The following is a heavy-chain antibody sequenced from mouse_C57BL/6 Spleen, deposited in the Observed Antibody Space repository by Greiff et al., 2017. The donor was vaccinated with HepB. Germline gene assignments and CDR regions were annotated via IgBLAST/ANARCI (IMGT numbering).Heavy chain of an antibody. V-gene: IGHV1-61*01. CDR2: IYPSDSET. CDR1: GSPLTSYW. J-gene: IGHJ4*01. CDR3: ARRMDPYAMDY. Sequence: QVKLQQPGAELLRPGSSVKLSCKASGSPLTSYWMDWVKQRPGQGLEWIGNIYPSDSETHYNQKFKDKATLTVDKSSSTAYMQLSSLTSEDSAVYYCARRMDPYAMDYWGQGTSVTVSS.